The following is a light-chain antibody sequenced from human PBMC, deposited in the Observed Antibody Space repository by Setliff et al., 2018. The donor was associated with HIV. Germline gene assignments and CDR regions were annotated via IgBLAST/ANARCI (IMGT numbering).Light chain of an antibody. J-gene: IGLJ2*01. CDR3: GTWDSSLSAGV. CDR2: ENN. V-gene: IGLV1-51*02. Sequence: QSVLTQPPSVSAAPGQKVTISCSGSSSNIGNNYVSWYQQLPGTAPKLPIYENNKRPSGVPDRFSGSKSGTSATLGITGLQTGDEADYYCGTWDSSLSAGVFGGGTK. CDR1: SSNIGNNY.